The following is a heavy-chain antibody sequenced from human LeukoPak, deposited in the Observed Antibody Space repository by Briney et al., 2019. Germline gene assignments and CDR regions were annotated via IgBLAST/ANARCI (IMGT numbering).Heavy chain of an antibody. V-gene: IGHV4-59*01. CDR2: IYYSGSN. CDR3: ARRGYGYDDY. CDR1: GGSISTYY. J-gene: IGHJ4*02. Sequence: PSETLSLTCTVSGGSISTYYWSWIRQPPGKGLEWIGYIYYSGSNNYNPSLKSRVTISVDTSKNQFSLKMSSVTAADTAVYYCARRGYGYDDYWGQGTLVTVSS. D-gene: IGHD5-18*01.